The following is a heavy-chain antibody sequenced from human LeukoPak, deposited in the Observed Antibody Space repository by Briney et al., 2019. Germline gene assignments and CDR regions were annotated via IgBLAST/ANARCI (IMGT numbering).Heavy chain of an antibody. CDR1: GFTFSGYN. Sequence: GGSLRLSCAASGFTFSGYNMHWVRQAPGKGLEWVAVISKDGSNKYYADSVKGRFTISRDNSKNTVYVEMNSLRGEDTAVYYCARRPPAVACLDYWGQGILVTVSS. D-gene: IGHD6-19*01. CDR3: ARRPPAVACLDY. J-gene: IGHJ4*02. CDR2: ISKDGSNK. V-gene: IGHV3-30*03.